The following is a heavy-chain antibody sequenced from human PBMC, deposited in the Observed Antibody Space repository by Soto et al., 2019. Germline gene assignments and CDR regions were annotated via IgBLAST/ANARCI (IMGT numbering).Heavy chain of an antibody. J-gene: IGHJ4*02. D-gene: IGHD1-7*01. CDR3: ARVIRELTNYFDY. Sequence: GGSLRLSCAASGFTFSSYSMNWVRQAPGKGLEWVSSISSSSSYIYYADSVKGRFTISRDNAKNSLYLQMNSLRAEDTAVYYCARVIRELTNYFDYWGQGTLVTVSS. CDR1: GFTFSSYS. V-gene: IGHV3-21*01. CDR2: ISSSSSYI.